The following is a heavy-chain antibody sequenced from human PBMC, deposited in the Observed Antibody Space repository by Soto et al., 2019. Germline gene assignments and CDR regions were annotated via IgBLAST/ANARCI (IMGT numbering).Heavy chain of an antibody. J-gene: IGHJ4*02. CDR2: IYYSGST. CDR3: ASGGGYCSSTSCPFGY. V-gene: IGHV4-59*01. D-gene: IGHD2-2*01. CDR1: GGPIIRYY. Sequence: SETLSLTCTVSGGPIIRYYWSWRRQPPGKGLEWIGYIYYSGSTNYNPSLKSRVTISVDTSKNQFSLKLSSVTAADTAVYYCASGGGYCSSTSCPFGYWGQGTLVTVSS.